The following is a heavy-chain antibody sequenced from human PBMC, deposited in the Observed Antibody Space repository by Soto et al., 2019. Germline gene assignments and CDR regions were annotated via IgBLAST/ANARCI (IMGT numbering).Heavy chain of an antibody. CDR2: ISSNGVGT. CDR1: GFTLSGYA. D-gene: IGHD6-6*01. CDR3: ARRARPDFYYMDV. V-gene: IGHV3-64*01. J-gene: IGHJ6*03. Sequence: GGSLRLSCASSGFTLSGYAMDLVRQAPGKGLEYVSGISSNGVGTYYAKSVQGRFTISRDNSKNTVYLQMGSLRPEDMAVYYCARRARPDFYYMDVWGKGTTVTVSS.